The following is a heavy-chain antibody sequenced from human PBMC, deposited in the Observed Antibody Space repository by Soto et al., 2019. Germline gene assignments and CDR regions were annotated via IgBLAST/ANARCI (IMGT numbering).Heavy chain of an antibody. Sequence: QVQLVESGGGVVQPGRSLRLSCAASGFTFSNYGMHWVRQAPGKGLEWVAVIWYDGSNKYYADSVKGRFTISRDNSKNTLYLQMNSLRTEDMAVYFCARWWYCGGDCYERYFDLWGRGTLVTVSS. CDR1: GFTFSNYG. CDR3: ARWWYCGGDCYERYFDL. V-gene: IGHV3-33*01. CDR2: IWYDGSNK. J-gene: IGHJ2*01. D-gene: IGHD2-21*02.